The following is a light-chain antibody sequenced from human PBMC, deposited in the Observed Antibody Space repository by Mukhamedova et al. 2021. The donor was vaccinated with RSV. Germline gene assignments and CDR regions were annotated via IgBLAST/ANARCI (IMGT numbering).Light chain of an antibody. Sequence: WYQRRVHGKAPNVLIFAASSLQSGVPSRFSGRGSGTDFTLTISSLQPEDPATYYCQQTYTSPVTFGGGTKVEIK. CDR2: AAS. J-gene: IGKJ4*01. V-gene: IGKV1-39*01. CDR3: QQTYTSPVT.